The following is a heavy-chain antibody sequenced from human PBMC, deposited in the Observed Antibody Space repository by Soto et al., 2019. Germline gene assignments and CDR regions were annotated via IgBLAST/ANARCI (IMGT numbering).Heavy chain of an antibody. CDR3: ARDLRDMWFGERGAFDI. CDR2: INWNSGST. Sequence: PGGSLRLSCAASGFTFDDYGMSWVRQAPGKGLEWVTGINWNSGSTGYADSVKGRYTISRDNAKNSLYLQMNSLRAEDTALYYCARDLRDMWFGERGAFDIWAQGTMV. CDR1: GFTFDDYG. D-gene: IGHD3-10*01. V-gene: IGHV3-20*04. J-gene: IGHJ3*02.